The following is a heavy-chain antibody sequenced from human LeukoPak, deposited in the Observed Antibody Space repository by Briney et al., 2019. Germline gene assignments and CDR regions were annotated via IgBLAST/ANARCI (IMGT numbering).Heavy chain of an antibody. D-gene: IGHD1-26*01. J-gene: IGHJ4*02. Sequence: GGSLRLSCAASGFTVSSNYMSWVRQAPGKGLEWVSVICSGGSTYCADSVKGRFTISRDNSKNTLYLQMSSLRAEDTAVYYCAREAGAMYFDYWGQGTLVTVSS. CDR3: AREAGAMYFDY. CDR1: GFTVSSNY. V-gene: IGHV3-53*01. CDR2: ICSGGST.